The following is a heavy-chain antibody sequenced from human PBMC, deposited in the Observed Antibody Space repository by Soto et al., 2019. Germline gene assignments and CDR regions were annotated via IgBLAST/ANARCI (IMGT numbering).Heavy chain of an antibody. D-gene: IGHD5-12*01. J-gene: IGHJ5*02. CDR3: ARVNSGYDLSHPEWNFFDP. V-gene: IGHV1-18*01. CDR1: GYTFTSYA. Sequence: QVQLVQSGAEVKKPGASVKVSCKASGYTFTSYAISWMRQAPGQGLEWMGWISAYNGNTNYAQKLQGRVTMTTDTSTSTAYMELRSLRSDDTAVFYCARVNSGYDLSHPEWNFFDPWGQGTLVTVSS. CDR2: ISAYNGNT.